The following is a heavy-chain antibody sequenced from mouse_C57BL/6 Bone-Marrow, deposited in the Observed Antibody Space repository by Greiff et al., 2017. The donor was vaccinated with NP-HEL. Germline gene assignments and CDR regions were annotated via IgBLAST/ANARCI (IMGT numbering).Heavy chain of an antibody. CDR1: GYTFTSYW. D-gene: IGHD1-1*01. CDR3: AREDYYGSSPYAMDY. Sequence: QVQLQQPGAELVKTGASVKMSCKASGYTFTSYWITWVKQRPGQGLEWIGDIYPGSGSTNYNEKFKSKATLTVDTSSSTAYMQLSSLTSEDSAVYYCAREDYYGSSPYAMDYWGQGTSVTVSS. CDR2: IYPGSGST. J-gene: IGHJ4*01. V-gene: IGHV1-55*01.